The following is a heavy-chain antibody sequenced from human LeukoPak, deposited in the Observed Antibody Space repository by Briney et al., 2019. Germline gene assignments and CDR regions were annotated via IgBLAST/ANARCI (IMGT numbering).Heavy chain of an antibody. J-gene: IGHJ5*02. CDR2: IYYSGST. CDR1: GGSISSYY. V-gene: IGHV4-59*06. CDR3: ASAHGYTNWFDP. Sequence: SETLSLTCTVSGGSISSYYWSWIRQPPGKGLEWIGYIYYSGSTYYNPSLKSRVTISVDTSKNQFSLKLSSVTAADTAVYYCASAHGYTNWFDPWGQGTLVTVSS. D-gene: IGHD3-16*01.